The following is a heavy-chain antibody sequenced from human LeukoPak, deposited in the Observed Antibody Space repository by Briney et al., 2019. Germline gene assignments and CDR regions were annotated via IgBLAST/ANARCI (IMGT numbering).Heavy chain of an antibody. D-gene: IGHD3-22*01. CDR2: ISSSTNYI. CDR3: ARDSRYNYDSSYSGLGDS. V-gene: IGHV3-21*04. Sequence: ETLSLTCTVSGGSISSYYWSWVRQAPGKGLEWVSSISSSTNYIYYADSVKGRFTISRDNAKNSLYLQMNSLRGEDTAVYYCARDSRYNYDSSYSGLGDSWGQGTLVTVSS. CDR1: GGSISSYY. J-gene: IGHJ4*02.